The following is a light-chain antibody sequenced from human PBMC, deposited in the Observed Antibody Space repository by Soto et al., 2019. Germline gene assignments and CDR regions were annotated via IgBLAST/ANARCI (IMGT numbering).Light chain of an antibody. CDR2: GNN. CDR1: SSDIGAGYD. V-gene: IGLV1-40*01. Sequence: QSVLTQPPSVSGAPGQRVTISCTGSSSDIGAGYDVHWYQQLPGTAPKLLIYGNNNRPSGVPDRFSGSKSGTSASLAITGLQAEDGADHYCQSYDSSLSGYVFGTGTKVTVL. CDR3: QSYDSSLSGYV. J-gene: IGLJ1*01.